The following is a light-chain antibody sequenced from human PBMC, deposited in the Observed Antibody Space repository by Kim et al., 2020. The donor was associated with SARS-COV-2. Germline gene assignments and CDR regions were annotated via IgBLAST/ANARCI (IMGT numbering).Light chain of an antibody. V-gene: IGLV3-19*01. J-gene: IGLJ1*01. Sequence: VALGQTVRITCQGDSLRSYYESWYQQKPGQAPVLVIYGKNNRPSGIPDRFSGSSSGNTASLTITGAQAEDEADYYCNSRDSSGNHVFGTGTKVTVL. CDR2: GKN. CDR3: NSRDSSGNHV. CDR1: SLRSYY.